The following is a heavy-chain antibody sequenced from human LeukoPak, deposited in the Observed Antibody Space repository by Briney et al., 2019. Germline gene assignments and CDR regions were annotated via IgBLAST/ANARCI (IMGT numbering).Heavy chain of an antibody. CDR1: GGPISSTSHY. J-gene: IGHJ6*03. V-gene: IGHV4-39*07. CDR3: ARDGPYSSIPIYYYYYYMDV. CDR2: IYHSGST. D-gene: IGHD6-13*01. Sequence: PSETLSLTCSVSGGPISSTSHYWGWIRQPPGKGLEWIGSIYHSGSTYYNPSLKSRVTISVDTSKNQFSLKLSSVTAADTAVYYCARDGPYSSIPIYYYYYYMDVWGKGTTVTVSS.